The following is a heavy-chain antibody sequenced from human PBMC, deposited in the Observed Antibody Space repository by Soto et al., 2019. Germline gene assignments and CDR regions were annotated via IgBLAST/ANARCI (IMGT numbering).Heavy chain of an antibody. CDR3: TRDPPAPICSGGSCYSDY. CDR1: GFTFGDYA. Sequence: GGSLRLSCTASGFTFGDYAMSWFRQAPGKGLEWVGFIRSKAYGGTTEYAASVKGRFTISRDDSKSIAYLQMNSLKTEDTAVYYCTRDPPAPICSGGSCYSDYWGQGTLVTVSS. D-gene: IGHD2-15*01. CDR2: IRSKAYGGTT. J-gene: IGHJ4*02. V-gene: IGHV3-49*03.